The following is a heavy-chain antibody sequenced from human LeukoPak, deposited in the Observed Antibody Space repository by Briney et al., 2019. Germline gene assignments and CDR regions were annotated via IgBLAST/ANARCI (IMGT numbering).Heavy chain of an antibody. Sequence: GGSLRLSCAASGFTVSSNYMSWVRQAPGKGLEWVSVIYSGGTTYYADSVKGRFTISRDNSKNTLFLQMNSLRAEDTAVYYCAKDVGRYYYDSSDFDYWGQGTLVTVSS. D-gene: IGHD3-22*01. V-gene: IGHV3-66*02. CDR1: GFTVSSNY. J-gene: IGHJ4*02. CDR2: IYSGGTT. CDR3: AKDVGRYYYDSSDFDY.